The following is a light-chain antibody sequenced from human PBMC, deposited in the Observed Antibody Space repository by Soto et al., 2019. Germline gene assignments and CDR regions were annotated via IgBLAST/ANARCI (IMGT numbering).Light chain of an antibody. Sequence: EIVLTQPPDTLSLSPGERATLSCRASQSVSSNNLAWYQHKPGQPPRLLIYVASRRATGIPDRFSGSGSGSEFTLTITRLEPEDFAVYYCQQHGSGPWTFGQGTKVEIK. CDR2: VAS. V-gene: IGKV3-20*01. J-gene: IGKJ1*01. CDR3: QQHGSGPWT. CDR1: QSVSSNN.